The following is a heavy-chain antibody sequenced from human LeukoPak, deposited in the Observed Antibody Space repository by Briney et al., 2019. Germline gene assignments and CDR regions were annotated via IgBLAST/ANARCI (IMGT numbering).Heavy chain of an antibody. CDR2: INHSGST. D-gene: IGHD2-15*01. Sequence: PSEALSLTCAVYGGSFSGYYWSWIRQPPGKGLEWIGEINHSGSTNYNPSLKSRVTISVDTSKNQFSLKLSSVTAADTAVYYCARSQEDIVVVVAATSSPYYFDYWGQGTLVTVSS. CDR3: ARSQEDIVVVVAATSSPYYFDY. J-gene: IGHJ4*02. V-gene: IGHV4-34*01. CDR1: GGSFSGYY.